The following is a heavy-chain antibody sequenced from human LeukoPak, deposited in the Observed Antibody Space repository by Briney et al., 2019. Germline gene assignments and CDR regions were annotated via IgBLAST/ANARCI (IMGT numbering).Heavy chain of an antibody. CDR2: IYIDSST. V-gene: IGHV3-66*02. CDR3: AKLPIY. J-gene: IGHJ4*02. CDR1: GFSVGSHY. D-gene: IGHD4-23*01. Sequence: PGGSLTLSCAASGFSVGSHYMTWVRQAPGQGLEWVSVIYIDSSTDYADSGEGRFTISRDNTKNTLYLQMNSLRPEDTAVYYCAKLPIYGGQGARVTVS.